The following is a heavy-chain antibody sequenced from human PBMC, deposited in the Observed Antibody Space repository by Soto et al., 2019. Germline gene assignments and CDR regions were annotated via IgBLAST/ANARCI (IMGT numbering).Heavy chain of an antibody. CDR1: GLNFEKCS. D-gene: IGHD2-15*01. CDR3: AADTGDIEVVPATT. J-gene: IGHJ4*02. Sequence: LRLSCAASGLNFEKCSMNWVRQPPGKGPEWLASISPASTYIRYADSVKGRFTISRDNARNSLSLQMMSLRADDTAMYFCAADTGDIEVVPATTWGQGTLVTVSS. CDR2: ISPASTYI. V-gene: IGHV3-21*04.